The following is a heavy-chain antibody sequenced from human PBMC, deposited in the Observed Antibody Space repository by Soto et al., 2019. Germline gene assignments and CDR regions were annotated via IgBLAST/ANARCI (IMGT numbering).Heavy chain of an antibody. V-gene: IGHV4-30-4*01. J-gene: IGHJ3*02. Sequence: SETLSLTCTVSGGSISSGDYYWSWIRQPPGKGLEWIGYIYYSGSTYYNPSLKSRVTISVDTSKNQFSLKLSSVTAADTAVYYCARYGVVAATPLGFFDIWGQGTMVTVSS. CDR3: ARYGVVAATPLGFFDI. CDR2: IYYSGST. D-gene: IGHD2-15*01. CDR1: GGSISSGDYY.